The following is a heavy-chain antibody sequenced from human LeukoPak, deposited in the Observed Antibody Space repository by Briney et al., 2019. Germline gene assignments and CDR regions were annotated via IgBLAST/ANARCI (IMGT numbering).Heavy chain of an antibody. CDR3: AVGYSSTWYHFEY. D-gene: IGHD6-13*01. CDR1: GFSFSSYW. V-gene: IGHV3-7*03. Sequence: PGGSLRLSCAASGFSFSSYWMSWVRQAPGKGLEWVANIKQDGSEKYYVDSVKGRFTISRDNAKNSLYLQMNSLRAEDPAVYYCAVGYSSTWYHFEYWGQGTLVTVSS. CDR2: IKQDGSEK. J-gene: IGHJ4*02.